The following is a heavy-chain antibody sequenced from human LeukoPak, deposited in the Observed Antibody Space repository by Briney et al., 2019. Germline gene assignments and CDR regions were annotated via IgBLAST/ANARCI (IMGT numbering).Heavy chain of an antibody. V-gene: IGHV3-11*01. CDR3: ARVSVEMYYYGMDV. CDR2: ISSSGSTI. J-gene: IGHJ6*02. Sequence: TGGSLRLSCAASGFTFSDYYMSWIRQAPGKGLEWVSYISSSGSTIYYADSVKGRFTISRDNAKNSLYLQMNSLRAEDTAVYYCARVSVEMYYYGMDVWGQGTTVTVSS. CDR1: GFTFSDYY. D-gene: IGHD5-24*01.